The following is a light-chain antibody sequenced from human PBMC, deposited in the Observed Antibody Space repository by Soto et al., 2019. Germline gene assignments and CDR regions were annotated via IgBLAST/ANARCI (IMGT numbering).Light chain of an antibody. CDR2: QDS. CDR1: KLGDKY. J-gene: IGLJ2*01. V-gene: IGLV3-1*01. Sequence: SYELTQPPSVSVSPGQTASITCSGEKLGDKYACWYQQKPGQSPVLVIYQDSKRPSGIPERFSGSNSGNTATLTISGTQAMDEADYYCQACDSSTYVVFGGGTQLTVL. CDR3: QACDSSTYVV.